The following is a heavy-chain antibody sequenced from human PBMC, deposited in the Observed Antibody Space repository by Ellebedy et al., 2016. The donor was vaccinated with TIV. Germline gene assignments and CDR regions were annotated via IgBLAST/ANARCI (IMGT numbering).Heavy chain of an antibody. CDR1: GSRFSSYG. D-gene: IGHD1-26*01. J-gene: IGHJ4*02. CDR3: ARGPLGGTPRAFDS. Sequence: GESLKISCAASGSRFSSYGIHWVRQAPGKGLEWGALIWYEGSYKYYGDSVKGRFTISRDDSKNTVYLQMNSLRADDTAIYHCARGPLGGTPRAFDSWGQGTLVTVSS. CDR2: IWYEGSYK. V-gene: IGHV3-33*01.